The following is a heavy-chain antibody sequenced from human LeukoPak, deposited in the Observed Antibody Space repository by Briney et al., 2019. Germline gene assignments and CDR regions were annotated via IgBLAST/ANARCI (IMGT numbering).Heavy chain of an antibody. CDR2: IKLDGSEK. Sequence: GGSLRLSCVASGFTFGKYWMSWVRQAPGKGLEWVANIKLDGSEKNYVDSVKGRFTISRDNTKNSLYLQMDSLRAEDTAVFYCARDQYDTWSRRGNFDSWGQGTLVTVSS. V-gene: IGHV3-7*03. CDR1: GFTFGKYW. D-gene: IGHD3-3*01. CDR3: ARDQYDTWSRRGNFDS. J-gene: IGHJ4*02.